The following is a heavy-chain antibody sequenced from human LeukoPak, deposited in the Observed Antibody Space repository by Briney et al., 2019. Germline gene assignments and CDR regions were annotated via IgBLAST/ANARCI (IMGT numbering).Heavy chain of an antibody. CDR3: ARRGQRDYFDY. CDR1: GYSFTSYW. V-gene: IGHV5-51*01. J-gene: IGHJ4*02. Sequence: GGSLKISCKGSGYSFTSYWIGWVRQMPGKGLEWMGIMYPGDSDTRYRPSFQGQVTISADKSISTAYLQWSSLKASDTAMYYCARRGQRDYFDYWGQGTLVTVSS. CDR2: MYPGDSDT.